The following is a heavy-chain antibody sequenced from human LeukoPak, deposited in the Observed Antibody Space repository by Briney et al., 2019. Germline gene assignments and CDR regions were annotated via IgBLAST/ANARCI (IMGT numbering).Heavy chain of an antibody. CDR2: IKLDGSEK. V-gene: IGHV3-7*03. CDR1: GFTFGKYW. Sequence: EGSLRLSCVASGFTFGKYWMSWVRQAPGKGLEWVANIKLDGSEKNYVDSVKGRFTISRDNTKNSLYLQMNSLRAEDTAVFYCARDQYDTWSRRGNFDSWGQGTLVIVSS. CDR3: ARDQYDTWSRRGNFDS. D-gene: IGHD3-3*01. J-gene: IGHJ4*02.